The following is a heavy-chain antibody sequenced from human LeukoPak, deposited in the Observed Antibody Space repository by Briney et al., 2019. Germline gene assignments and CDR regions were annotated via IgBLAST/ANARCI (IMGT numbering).Heavy chain of an antibody. V-gene: IGHV1-2*02. CDR3: ARAGNSRYFDL. D-gene: IGHD2/OR15-2a*01. Sequence: ASVRVSCKASGFTVTGYYIHWVRQAPGQGLEWMGWINPHNDESKYAQKFHDRVTMTNEKSISTASMELSGLKSDDTAVYFCARAGNSRYFDLWGRGTPVIVSS. J-gene: IGHJ2*01. CDR2: INPHNDES. CDR1: GFTVTGYY.